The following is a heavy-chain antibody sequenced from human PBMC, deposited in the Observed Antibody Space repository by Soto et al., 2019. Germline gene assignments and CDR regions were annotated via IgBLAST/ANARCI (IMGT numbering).Heavy chain of an antibody. CDR3: AKDRELRYFDWPPQPCFDY. CDR2: ISYDGSNK. J-gene: IGHJ4*02. D-gene: IGHD3-9*01. Sequence: QVQLVESGGGVVQPGRSLRLSCAASGFTFSSYGMHWVRQAPGKGLEWVAVISYDGSNKYYADSVKGRFTISRDNSKNTLYLQMNSLRAEDTAVYYCAKDRELRYFDWPPQPCFDYWGQGTLVTVSS. V-gene: IGHV3-30*18. CDR1: GFTFSSYG.